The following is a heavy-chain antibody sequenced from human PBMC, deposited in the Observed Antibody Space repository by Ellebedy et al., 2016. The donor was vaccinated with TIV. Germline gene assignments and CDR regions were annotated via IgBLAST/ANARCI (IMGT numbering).Heavy chain of an antibody. CDR2: ISYDGSNK. CDR3: AKDTSRMTTVTPLNY. Sequence: GESLKISCTASGFTFSSYGMHWVRQAPGKGLEWVAVISYDGSNKYYADSVKGRFTISRDNSKNTLSLQMNSLRAEDTAVYYCAKDTSRMTTVTPLNYWGQGTLVTVSS. J-gene: IGHJ4*02. V-gene: IGHV3-30*18. CDR1: GFTFSSYG. D-gene: IGHD4-17*01.